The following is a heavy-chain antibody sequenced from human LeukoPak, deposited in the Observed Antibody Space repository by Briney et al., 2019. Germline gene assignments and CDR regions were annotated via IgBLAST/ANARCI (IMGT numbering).Heavy chain of an antibody. CDR2: IYYSGST. CDR3: AREVAHYDFWSGQGWFDP. V-gene: IGHV4-61*01. CDR1: GGSLSSGSYY. D-gene: IGHD3-3*01. J-gene: IGHJ5*02. Sequence: PSETLSLTCTVSGGSLSSGSYYWSWIRQPPGKGLEWVGYIYYSGSTNYNPSLKSRVTISVDTSKNQFSLKLSSVTAADTAVYYCAREVAHYDFWSGQGWFDPWGQGTLVTVSS.